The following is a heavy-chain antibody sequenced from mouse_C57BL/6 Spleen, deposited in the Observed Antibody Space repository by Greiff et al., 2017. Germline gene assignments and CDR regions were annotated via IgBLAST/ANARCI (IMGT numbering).Heavy chain of an antibody. CDR3: AREGILYYYGSSQYYFDY. V-gene: IGHV1-22*01. CDR2: INPNNGGT. D-gene: IGHD1-1*01. J-gene: IGHJ2*01. CDR1: GYTFTDYN. Sequence: VQLKESGPELVKPGASVKMSCKASGYTFTDYNMHWVKQSHGKSLEWIGYINPNNGGTSYNQKFKGKATLTVNKSSSTAYMELRSLTSEDSAVYYCAREGILYYYGSSQYYFDYWGQGTTLTVSS.